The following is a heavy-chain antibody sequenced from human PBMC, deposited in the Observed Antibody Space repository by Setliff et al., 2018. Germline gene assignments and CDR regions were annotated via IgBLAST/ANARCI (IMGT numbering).Heavy chain of an antibody. CDR1: GGSISSYY. D-gene: IGHD6-19*01. J-gene: IGHJ4*02. V-gene: IGHV4-4*08. CDR2: IYTSGST. Sequence: SETLSLTCTVSGGSISSYYWSWIRQPAGKGLEWIGHIYTSGSTYYNPSLKSRVTISVDTSKNQFSLKLSSVTAADTAVYYCARSAEKYSSGWYQGFDYWGQGTLVTVSS. CDR3: ARSAEKYSSGWYQGFDY.